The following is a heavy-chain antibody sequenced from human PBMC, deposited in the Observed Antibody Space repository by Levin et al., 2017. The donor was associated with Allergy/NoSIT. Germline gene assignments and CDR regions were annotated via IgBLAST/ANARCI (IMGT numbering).Heavy chain of an antibody. V-gene: IGHV3-30-3*01. CDR2: TSYDGSNE. Sequence: GGSLRLSCAASGFSFGDFPMTWVRQGQGKGLEWVTSTSYDGSNENYAGSVRGRFTISRDNSKNALYLQMNSLRVEDTAVYYCARALSGSYFDYWGQGILVTVSS. D-gene: IGHD3-10*01. CDR1: GFSFGDFP. CDR3: ARALSGSYFDY. J-gene: IGHJ4*02.